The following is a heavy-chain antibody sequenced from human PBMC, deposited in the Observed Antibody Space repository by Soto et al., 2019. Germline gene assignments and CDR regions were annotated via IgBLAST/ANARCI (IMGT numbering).Heavy chain of an antibody. Sequence: GGSLRLSCAASGFTFSSYWMSWVRQAPGKGLEWVANIKQDGSEKYYVDSVKGRFTISRDNAKNSLYLQMNSLRAEDTAVYYCARDLVPAYYDSSGYPDYWGQGTLVTVSS. CDR3: ARDLVPAYYDSSGYPDY. V-gene: IGHV3-7*01. CDR2: IKQDGSEK. D-gene: IGHD3-22*01. CDR1: GFTFSSYW. J-gene: IGHJ4*02.